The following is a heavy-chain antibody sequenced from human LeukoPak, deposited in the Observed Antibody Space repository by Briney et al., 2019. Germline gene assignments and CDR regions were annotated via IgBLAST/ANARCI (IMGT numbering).Heavy chain of an antibody. CDR1: GGSISSYY. CDR3: ARDARGSSGSYDYFDY. J-gene: IGHJ4*02. Sequence: SETLSLTCTVSGGSISSYYWSWIRQPPGKGLEWIGYIYYSGSTNYNPSLKSRVTISVDTSKNQFSLKLSSVTAADTAVYYCARDARGSSGSYDYFDYWGQGTLVTVSS. D-gene: IGHD1-26*01. CDR2: IYYSGST. V-gene: IGHV4-59*12.